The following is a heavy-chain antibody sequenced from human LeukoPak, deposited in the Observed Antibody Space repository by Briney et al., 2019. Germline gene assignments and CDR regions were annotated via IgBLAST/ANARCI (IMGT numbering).Heavy chain of an antibody. CDR1: GFTVSSNY. CDR2: IYSGGST. V-gene: IGHV3-53*01. CDR3: ASRTGYYTYYFDY. Sequence: GSLRLSCAASGFTVSSNYMSWVRQAPGKGLEWVSVIYSGGSTYHADSVKGRFTISRDNFKNTLYLQMYSLTAEDTAVYYCASRTGYYTYYFDYWGQGTLVTVSS. J-gene: IGHJ4*02. D-gene: IGHD3-22*01.